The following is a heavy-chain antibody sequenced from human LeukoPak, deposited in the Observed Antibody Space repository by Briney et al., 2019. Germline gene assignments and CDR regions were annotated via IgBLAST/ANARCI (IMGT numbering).Heavy chain of an antibody. CDR3: ARDRSYYMDV. CDR2: IYYSGST. Sequence: SETLSLTCTVSGSSINSFYWSWIRQPPGKGLEWIGYIYYSGSTNYNPSLKSRVTISEDTSKNQFSLKLSSVTAADTAVYYCARDRSYYMDVWGKGTTVTISS. V-gene: IGHV4-59*01. CDR1: GSSINSFY. J-gene: IGHJ6*03.